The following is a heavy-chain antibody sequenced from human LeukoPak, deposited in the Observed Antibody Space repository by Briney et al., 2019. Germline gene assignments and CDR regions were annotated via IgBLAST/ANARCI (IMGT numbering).Heavy chain of an antibody. J-gene: IGHJ4*02. D-gene: IGHD6-19*01. CDR2: ISWNSGSI. Sequence: GRSLRLSCAASGFTFDDYAMHWVRQAPGKGLEWVSGISWNSGSIGYADSVKGRFTISRDNAKNSLFLRMSSLRGEDTAVYYCARDRAAEAASKVFDFWGLGILVTVSS. V-gene: IGHV3-9*01. CDR3: ARDRAAEAASKVFDF. CDR1: GFTFDDYA.